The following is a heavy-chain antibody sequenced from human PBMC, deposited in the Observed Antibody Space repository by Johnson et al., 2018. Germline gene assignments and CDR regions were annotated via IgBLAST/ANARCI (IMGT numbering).Heavy chain of an antibody. CDR1: GFAFSSYV. CDR3: ARVGYTTYNYLGDAFDV. V-gene: IGHV3-47*02. CDR2: IGTGGDT. J-gene: IGHJ3*01. D-gene: IGHD5-24*01. Sequence: VQLVESGGGLVQPGGSLRPSCAASGFAFSSYVLHWVRRAPGKGPEWVSAIGTGGDTYYADSVMGRFTISRDNAKKSLYLQMGSLRTEDMAMYYCARVGYTTYNYLGDAFDVWGQGTMVTVSS.